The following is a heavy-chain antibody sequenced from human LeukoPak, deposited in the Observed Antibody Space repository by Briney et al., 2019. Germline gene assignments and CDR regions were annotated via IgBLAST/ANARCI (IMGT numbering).Heavy chain of an antibody. V-gene: IGHV4-39*07. CDR3: ARARSSGYPDY. CDR2: IYYSGRT. J-gene: IGHJ4*02. Sequence: PSETLSLTCSVSAGSISSSNYYWGWIRQPPGKGLEWIGSIYYSGRTYYNPSLKSRVTISLDTSKTQFSLKLSSVTAADTAVYYCARARSSGYPDYWGQGTLVTVSS. CDR1: AGSISSSNYY. D-gene: IGHD3-22*01.